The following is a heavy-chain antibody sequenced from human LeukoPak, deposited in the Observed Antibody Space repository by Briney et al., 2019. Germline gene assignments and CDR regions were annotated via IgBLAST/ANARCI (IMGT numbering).Heavy chain of an antibody. J-gene: IGHJ4*02. Sequence: GGSLRLSCAASGFTFSSYAMSWVRQAPGKGLEWVSAISGSGGSTYYADSVKGRFTISRDNSKNTLYLQMNSLRAEDTAVYYCARGNYGDYYFDYWGQGTLVTVSS. CDR1: GFTFSSYA. V-gene: IGHV3-23*01. CDR2: ISGSGGST. D-gene: IGHD4-17*01. CDR3: ARGNYGDYYFDY.